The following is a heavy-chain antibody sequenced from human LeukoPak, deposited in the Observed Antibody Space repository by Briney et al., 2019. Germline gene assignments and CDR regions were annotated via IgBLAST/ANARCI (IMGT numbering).Heavy chain of an antibody. D-gene: IGHD1/OR15-1a*01. CDR3: ARLSYNWNTGY. CDR1: GGSFSGYY. CDR2: IYYSGST. V-gene: IGHV4-34*01. J-gene: IGHJ4*02. Sequence: SETLSLTCAVYGGSFSGYYWSWIRQPPGKGLEWIGSIYYSGSTYYSPSLNGRVTISVDTSKNQFSLKLTSVTAADTAVYYCARLSYNWNTGYWGQGTLVTVSS.